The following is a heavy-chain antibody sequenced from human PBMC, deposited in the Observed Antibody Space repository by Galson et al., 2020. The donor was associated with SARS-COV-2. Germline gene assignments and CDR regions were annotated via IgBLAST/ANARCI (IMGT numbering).Heavy chain of an antibody. J-gene: IGHJ4*02. V-gene: IGHV4-31*03. CDR1: GGSISSNNYY. Sequence: SETLSLTCTVSGGSISSNNYYWNWIRQHPGKGLEWIGYIHYSGNTYYNPSLKSRVTMSVDTSKNQFSLKLSSVTAADTAVYYCARRGGWFGDLPSYVDHWGPGTLVTVSS. CDR3: ARRGGWFGDLPSYVDH. D-gene: IGHD3-10*01. CDR2: IHYSGNT.